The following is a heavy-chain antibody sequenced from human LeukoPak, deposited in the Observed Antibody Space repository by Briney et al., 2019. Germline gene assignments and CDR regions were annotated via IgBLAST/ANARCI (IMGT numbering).Heavy chain of an antibody. CDR2: IYYSGST. V-gene: IGHV4-39*07. Sequence: PSETLSLTCTVSGGSISSSSYYWGWIRQPPGKELEWIGSIYYSGSTYYNPSLKSRVTISVDTSKNQFSLKLSSVTAADTAVYYCARVNLLGFLEWLLSASWFDPWGQGTLVTVSS. J-gene: IGHJ5*02. CDR3: ARVNLLGFLEWLLSASWFDP. CDR1: GGSISSSSYY. D-gene: IGHD3-3*02.